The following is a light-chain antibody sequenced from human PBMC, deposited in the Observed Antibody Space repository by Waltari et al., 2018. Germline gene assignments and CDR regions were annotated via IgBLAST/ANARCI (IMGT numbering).Light chain of an antibody. J-gene: IGKJ5*01. CDR2: GAS. V-gene: IGKV3-15*01. CDR3: QQYNSWPPTT. CDR1: QSISSN. Sequence: EIVLTQSPATLSVSPGDRATISCRASQSISSNLAWYKQKPGQAPRLLIYGASTRATGIPARFSGSGSGTEFTLTISSLQSEDFAVYYCQQYNSWPPTTFGQGTRLEIK.